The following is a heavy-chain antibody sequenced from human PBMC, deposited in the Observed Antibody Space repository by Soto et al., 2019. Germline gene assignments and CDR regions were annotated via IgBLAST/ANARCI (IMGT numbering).Heavy chain of an antibody. D-gene: IGHD4-17*01. CDR1: GGSISSYY. CDR2: IYYSGST. V-gene: IGHV4-59*08. J-gene: IGHJ6*03. Sequence: SETLSLTCTVSGGSISSYYWSWIRQPPGKGLEWIGYIYYSGSTNYNPSLKSRVTISVDTSKNQFSLKLSSVTAADTAVYYCARQKDYGDPRNSYYYYYYMDVWGKGTTVTVSS. CDR3: ARQKDYGDPRNSYYYYYYMDV.